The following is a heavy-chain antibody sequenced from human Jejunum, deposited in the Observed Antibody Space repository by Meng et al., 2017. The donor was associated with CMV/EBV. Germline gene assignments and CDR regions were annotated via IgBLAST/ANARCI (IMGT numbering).Heavy chain of an antibody. CDR2: IHYDGSNK. D-gene: IGHD3-10*01. Sequence: SYGMHWVRQFPGKVLEWVAIIHYDGSNKFYADSVRGRFTISRDNSKHTLYLQMNSLRAEDTALYYCAKAYYSSRSYYNVGDAFDIWGQGTTVTVSS. CDR3: AKAYYSSRSYYNVGDAFDI. V-gene: IGHV3-30*02. J-gene: IGHJ3*02. CDR1: SYG.